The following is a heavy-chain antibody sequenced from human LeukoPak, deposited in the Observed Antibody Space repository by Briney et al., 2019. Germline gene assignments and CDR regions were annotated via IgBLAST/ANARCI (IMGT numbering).Heavy chain of an antibody. J-gene: IGHJ4*02. CDR1: GFMFSSYW. Sequence: GGSLRLSCAASGFMFSSYWMHWVRQVPGKGLAWVSRIKTDGSSTHYADSVKGRFTISRDNAKNTLFLQMNSLRAEDTAVYYCAKGVRQQLDNFDYWGQGTLVTVSS. D-gene: IGHD6-13*01. CDR2: IKTDGSST. V-gene: IGHV3-74*01. CDR3: AKGVRQQLDNFDY.